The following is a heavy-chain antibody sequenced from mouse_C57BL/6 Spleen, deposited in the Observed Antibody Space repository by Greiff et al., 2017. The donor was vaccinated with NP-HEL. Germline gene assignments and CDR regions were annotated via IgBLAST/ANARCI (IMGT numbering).Heavy chain of an antibody. CDR1: GFTFSDYG. V-gene: IGHV5-17*01. J-gene: IGHJ2*01. CDR2: ISSGSSTI. Sequence: EVQRVESGGGLVKPGGSLKLSCAASGFTFSDYGMHWVRQAPEKGLEWVAYISSGSSTIYYADTVKGRFTISRDNAKNTLFLQMTSLRSEDTAMYYCARRLDYGSSYGYFDYWGQGTTLTVSS. CDR3: ARRLDYGSSYGYFDY. D-gene: IGHD1-1*01.